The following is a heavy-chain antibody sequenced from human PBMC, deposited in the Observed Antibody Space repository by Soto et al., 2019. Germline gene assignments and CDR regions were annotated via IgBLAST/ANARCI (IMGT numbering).Heavy chain of an antibody. CDR1: GGTLSSYT. Sequence: SVKVSCKASGGTLSSYTGSWVRQAPGQGLEWMGRLIPILGIANYAQKFQGRVTITADKSTSTAYMELSSLRSEDTAVYYWARDLRESPRYYWGQGTLLTVSS. D-gene: IGHD3-10*01. CDR2: LIPILGIA. V-gene: IGHV1-69*04. J-gene: IGHJ4*02. CDR3: ARDLRESPRYY.